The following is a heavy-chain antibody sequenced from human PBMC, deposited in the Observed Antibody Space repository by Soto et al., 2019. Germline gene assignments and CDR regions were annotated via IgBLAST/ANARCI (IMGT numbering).Heavy chain of an antibody. D-gene: IGHD1-20*01. CDR2: ISSSSSTI. V-gene: IGHV3-48*02. CDR3: ARVITGTLFYYYGMDV. CDR1: GFTFSSYS. J-gene: IGHJ6*02. Sequence: GGSLRLSCAASGFTFSSYSMNWVRQAPGKGLEWVSYISSSSSTIYYADSVKGRFTISRDNAKNSLYLQMNSLRDEDTAVYYCARVITGTLFYYYGMDVWGQGTTVTVSS.